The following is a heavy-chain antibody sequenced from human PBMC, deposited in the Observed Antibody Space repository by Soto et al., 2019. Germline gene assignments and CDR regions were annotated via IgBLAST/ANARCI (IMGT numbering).Heavy chain of an antibody. D-gene: IGHD2-21*01. CDR1: GGSMRSYY. CDR3: ARHDDCGDAYCSTGRWFDS. Sequence: SETLSLTCSVSGGSMRSYYWSWIRQPPGKGLEWIGYVYHSGSTDYNPSLKSRITISLDPSKNQFSLQLRSVTAADTAVYYCARHDDCGDAYCSTGRWFDSWGQGVLVTVSS. J-gene: IGHJ5*01. CDR2: VYHSGST. V-gene: IGHV4-59*08.